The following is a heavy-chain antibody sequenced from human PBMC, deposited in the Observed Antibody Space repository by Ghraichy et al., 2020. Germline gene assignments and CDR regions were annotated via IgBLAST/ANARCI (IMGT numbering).Heavy chain of an antibody. CDR3: AKDIDYDSSGSFDY. CDR2: ITWDGVST. Sequence: GGSLRLSCAASGFTFDDYAMHWVRQAPGKGLEWVSLITWDGVSTYYADSVKGRFIISRDNSKNSLYLQMNRLRAEDTALYYCAKDIDYDSSGSFDYWGQGTLVTVSS. V-gene: IGHV3-43D*04. J-gene: IGHJ4*02. D-gene: IGHD3-22*01. CDR1: GFTFDDYA.